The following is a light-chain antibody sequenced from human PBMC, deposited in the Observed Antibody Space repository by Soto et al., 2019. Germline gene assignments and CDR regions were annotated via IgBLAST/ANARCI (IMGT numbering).Light chain of an antibody. J-gene: IGKJ2*01. CDR2: WAS. Sequence: DIVMTQSPDSLAVSLGERAXINXXXSQSVLYSSNNKNYLAWYQQKPGQPPKLLIYWASTRESGVPDRFSGSGSGTDFTLTISSLQAEXVAVXYCQQYYSTPYTFGQGTKLEIK. V-gene: IGKV4-1*01. CDR3: QQYYSTPYT. CDR1: QSVLYSSNNKNY.